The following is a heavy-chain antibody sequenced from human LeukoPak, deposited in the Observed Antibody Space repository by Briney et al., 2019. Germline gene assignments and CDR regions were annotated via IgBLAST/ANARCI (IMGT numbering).Heavy chain of an antibody. CDR2: VFHRGTT. CDR1: GYSINSAFY. J-gene: IGHJ5*02. CDR3: VRDGYYGSGSPGWFGP. V-gene: IGHV4-38-2*02. Sequence: SETLSLTCTVSGYSINSAFYWGWIRVPPGQGLEWIGSVFHRGTTYYNSSLKSRVNISIDTSKNQFSLKLNSLTAEDTAMYYCVRDGYYGSGSPGWFGPWGPGTLVIVSA. D-gene: IGHD3-10*01.